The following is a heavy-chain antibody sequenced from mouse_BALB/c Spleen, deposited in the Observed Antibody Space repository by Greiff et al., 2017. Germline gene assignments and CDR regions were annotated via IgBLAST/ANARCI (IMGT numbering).Heavy chain of an antibody. CDR2: ISDGGSYT. D-gene: IGHD2-1*01. J-gene: IGHJ4*01. CDR3: ARVHYGNAMDY. CDR1: GFTFSDYY. V-gene: IGHV5-4*02. Sequence: VQGVESGGGLVKPGGSLKLSCAASGFTFSDYYMYWVRQTPEKRLEWVATISDGGSYTYYPDSVKGRFTISRDNAKNNLYLQMSSLKSEDTAMYYCARVHYGNAMDYWGQGTSVTVSS.